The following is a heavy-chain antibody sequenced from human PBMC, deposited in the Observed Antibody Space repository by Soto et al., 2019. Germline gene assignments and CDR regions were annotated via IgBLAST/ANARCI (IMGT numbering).Heavy chain of an antibody. CDR1: GDSIRSYY. V-gene: IGHV4-59*08. Sequence: QVQLQESGPGLVKPSETLSLTCTVSGDSIRSYYWSWIRQPPGKGLEWIGHMYHSGSTNYNPPLTTRVTILVDTSKNQFSLTLNSVTAADTAVYYCARHGGGIASWFDNWGQGTLVTVSS. CDR3: ARHGGGIASWFDN. J-gene: IGHJ4*02. CDR2: MYHSGST. D-gene: IGHD3-16*02.